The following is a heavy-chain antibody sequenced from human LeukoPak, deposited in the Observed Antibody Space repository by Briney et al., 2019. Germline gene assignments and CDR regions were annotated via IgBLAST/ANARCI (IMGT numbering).Heavy chain of an antibody. D-gene: IGHD6-6*01. J-gene: IGHJ2*01. V-gene: IGHV4-34*01. CDR1: GGSFSGYY. Sequence: SETLSLTCAVYGGSFSGYYLSWIRQPPGKGLEWVGEINHSGSTNYNPSLKSRVTISVDTSKNQFSLKLSSVTAADTAVYYCARYSSSSAWYFDLWGRGTLVTVSS. CDR2: INHSGST. CDR3: ARYSSSSAWYFDL.